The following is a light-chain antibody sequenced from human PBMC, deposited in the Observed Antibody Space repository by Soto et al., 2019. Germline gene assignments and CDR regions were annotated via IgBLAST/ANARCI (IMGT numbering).Light chain of an antibody. CDR3: AAWDDSLSGSFV. CDR1: SSNIGSNY. J-gene: IGLJ1*01. V-gene: IGLV1-47*02. Sequence: QSFLTQPPSASGTAGQRVTISCSGSSSNIGSNYVYWYQQLPGTAPKLPIYGNYQRPSGVPDRFSGSKSGTSATLAISGLRAEDEADYFFAAWDDSLSGSFVFATGTKVTVL. CDR2: GNY.